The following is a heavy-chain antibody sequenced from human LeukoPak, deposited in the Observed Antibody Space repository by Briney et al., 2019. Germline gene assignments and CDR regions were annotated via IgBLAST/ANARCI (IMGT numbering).Heavy chain of an antibody. CDR1: GFTFSSYG. Sequence: GGSLRLSCAASGFTFSSYGMHWVRQAPGKGLEWVAVISYDGSNKYYADSVKGRFTISRDNSKNTLYLQMNSLRAEDTAVYYCAKDLSRASDAFDIWGQGTMVTVSS. CDR2: ISYDGSNK. CDR3: AKDLSRASDAFDI. J-gene: IGHJ3*02. V-gene: IGHV3-30*18. D-gene: IGHD6-6*01.